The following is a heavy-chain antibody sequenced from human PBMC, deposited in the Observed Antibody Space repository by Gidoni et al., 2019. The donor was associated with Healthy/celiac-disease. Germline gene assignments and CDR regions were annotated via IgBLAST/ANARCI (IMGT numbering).Heavy chain of an antibody. J-gene: IGHJ2*01. CDR1: GFTFSNYG. V-gene: IGHV3-30*18. CDR2: ISYDGSNK. CDR3: AKGVSYYYDSSGYWYFDL. D-gene: IGHD3-22*01. Sequence: QVQLVESGGGVVQPGRSLRLSCAASGFTFSNYGMHWVRQAPGKGLEWVAVISYDGSNKYYADSVKGRFTISRDNSKNTVYLQMNSLRAEDTAVYYCAKGVSYYYDSSGYWYFDLWGRGTLVTVSS.